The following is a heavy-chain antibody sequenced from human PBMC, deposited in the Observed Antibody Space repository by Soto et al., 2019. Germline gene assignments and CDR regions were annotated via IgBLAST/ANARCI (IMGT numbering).Heavy chain of an antibody. CDR3: ARDAGRGYSGYDRSPMVSWFDP. V-gene: IGHV1-2*04. Sequence: ASVKVSCKASGYTFTGYYMHWVRQAPGQGLEWMGWINPNSGGTNYAQKFQGWVTMTRDTSISTANMELSRLRSDDTAVYYCARDAGRGYSGYDRSPMVSWFDPWGQGTLVTVSS. CDR1: GYTFTGYY. J-gene: IGHJ5*02. CDR2: INPNSGGT. D-gene: IGHD5-12*01.